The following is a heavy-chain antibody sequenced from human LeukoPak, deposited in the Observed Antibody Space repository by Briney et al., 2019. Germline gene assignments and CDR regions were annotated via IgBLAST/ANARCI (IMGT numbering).Heavy chain of an antibody. CDR1: EFSVGSNY. CDR3: VTVSGGYYFDY. CDR2: TRNKANSYTT. J-gene: IGHJ4*02. D-gene: IGHD3-3*01. Sequence: GGSLRLSCAASEFSVGSNYMTWVRQAPGKGLEWVGRTRNKANSYTTEYAASVKGRFTISRDDSKNSLYLQMNSLRTEDTAVYYCVTVSGGYYFDYWGQGTLVTVSS. V-gene: IGHV3-72*01.